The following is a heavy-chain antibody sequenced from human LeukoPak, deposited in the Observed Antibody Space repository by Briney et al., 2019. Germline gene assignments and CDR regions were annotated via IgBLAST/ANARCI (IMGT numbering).Heavy chain of an antibody. CDR3: TTTPPVGATTFPPFDY. V-gene: IGHV3-15*01. CDR2: IKSKTDGGTT. J-gene: IGHJ4*02. Sequence: GGSLRLSCAASGFTFSNAWVSWVRQAPGKGLEWVGRIKSKTDGGTTDYAAPVKGRFTISRDDSKNTLYLQMNSLKTEDTAVYYCTTTPPVGATTFPPFDYWGQGTLVTVSS. D-gene: IGHD1-26*01. CDR1: GFTFSNAW.